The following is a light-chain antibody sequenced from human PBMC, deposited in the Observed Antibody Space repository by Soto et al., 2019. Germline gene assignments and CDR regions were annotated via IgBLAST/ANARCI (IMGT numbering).Light chain of an antibody. CDR3: QQSYSTPPIT. CDR2: DAS. CDR1: QSISRS. J-gene: IGKJ5*01. V-gene: IGKV1-39*01. Sequence: DIQMTQSPSTLSASVGDRVTITCRASQSISRSLAWYQQKPGKAPSLLIYDASSLEGGVPSRFSGSGSGTDFTLTISSLQPEDFATYYCQQSYSTPPITFGQGTRLEIK.